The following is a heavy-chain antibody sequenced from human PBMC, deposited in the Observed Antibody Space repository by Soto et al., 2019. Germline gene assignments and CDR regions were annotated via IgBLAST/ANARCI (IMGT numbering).Heavy chain of an antibody. V-gene: IGHV4-31*03. Sequence: PSETLSLTCTVFGGSISSGGYYWSWIRQHPGEGLEWIGYIYYSGSTYYNPSLKSRVTISVDTSKNQFSLKLSSVTAADTAVYYCARVARPYYYYGMDVWGQGTTVTVSS. CDR2: IYYSGST. CDR1: GGSISSGGYY. CDR3: ARVARPYYYYGMDV. J-gene: IGHJ6*02. D-gene: IGHD6-6*01.